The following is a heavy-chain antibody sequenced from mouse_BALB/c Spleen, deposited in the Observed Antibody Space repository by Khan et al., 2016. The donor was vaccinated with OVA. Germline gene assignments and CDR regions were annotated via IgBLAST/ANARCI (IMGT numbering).Heavy chain of an antibody. Sequence: QMQLKQSGPGLVAPSQSLSITCTISGFSLTNYGVHWVRQPPGKGLEWLVVIWSDGSTTYNSALKSRLTISKDNSDSQVFLQMNSLQTDDTAMYFCARQPYYHYNIMDYWGQGTSGTVSS. J-gene: IGHJ4*01. CDR3: ARQPYYHYNIMDY. D-gene: IGHD2-10*01. CDR2: IWSDGST. CDR1: GFSLTNYG. V-gene: IGHV2-6-1*01.